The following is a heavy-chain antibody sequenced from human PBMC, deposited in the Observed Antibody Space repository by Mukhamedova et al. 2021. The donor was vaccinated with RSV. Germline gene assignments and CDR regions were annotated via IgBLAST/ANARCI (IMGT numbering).Heavy chain of an antibody. CDR3: ARAYDILTGVDY. J-gene: IGHJ4*02. Sequence: DDDKRYSPSLKSRLTITKDTSKNQVVLTMTNMDPVATATYYCARAYDILTGVDYWGQGTPVTVSS. CDR2: DDDK. V-gene: IGHV2-5*02. D-gene: IGHD3-9*01.